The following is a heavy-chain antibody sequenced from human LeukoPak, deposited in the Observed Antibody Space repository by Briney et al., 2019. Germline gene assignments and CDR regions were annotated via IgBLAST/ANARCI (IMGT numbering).Heavy chain of an antibody. CDR1: GFIFSSYW. V-gene: IGHV3-74*01. CDR2: INSNGITT. CDR3: VRAGSCRFDY. Sequence: GGSLRLSCAASGFIFSSYWIHWVRQAPGKGLVWVSRINSNGITTNYADSVKGRFTIFRDNAKNTLYLQMNSLRVEDTAVYYCVRAGSCRFDYWGQGTLVTVSS. D-gene: IGHD3-10*01. J-gene: IGHJ4*02.